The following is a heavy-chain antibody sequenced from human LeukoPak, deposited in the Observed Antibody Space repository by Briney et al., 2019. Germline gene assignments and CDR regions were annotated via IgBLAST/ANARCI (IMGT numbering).Heavy chain of an antibody. J-gene: IGHJ4*02. CDR1: GGSFSGYY. CDR2: INHSGST. CDR3: ARDDSSGYYGGFDY. D-gene: IGHD3-22*01. Sequence: PSETLSLTCAVYGGSFSGYYWSWIRQPPGKGLEWIGEINHSGSTNYNPSLKSRVTISVDTSKNQFSLRLSSVTAADTAVYYCARDDSSGYYGGFDYWGQGTLVTVSS. V-gene: IGHV4-34*01.